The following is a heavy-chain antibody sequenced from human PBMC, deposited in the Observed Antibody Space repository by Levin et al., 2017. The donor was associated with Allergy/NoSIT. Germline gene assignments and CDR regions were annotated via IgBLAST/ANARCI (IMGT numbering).Heavy chain of an antibody. V-gene: IGHV1-8*01. CDR2: VSPNTGNV. CDR1: GFTFGTDD. Sequence: GASVKVSCKASGFTFGTDDVNWVRQAAGQGPEWVGWVSPNTGNVGYAEKFRGRVTMTRSASTSTVYMELTSLRYDATAIYYGAQGVLSGFDLWGQGTLVTVSS. D-gene: IGHD6-19*01. CDR3: AQGVLSGFDL. J-gene: IGHJ3*01.